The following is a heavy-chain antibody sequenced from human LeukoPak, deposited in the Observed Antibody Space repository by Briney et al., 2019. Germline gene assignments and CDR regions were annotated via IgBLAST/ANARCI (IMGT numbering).Heavy chain of an antibody. CDR1: GFTFSDYV. J-gene: IGHJ4*02. CDR2: ISGSGDYT. D-gene: IGHD3-10*01. CDR3: AREAYYGSGGRQKIIDY. V-gene: IGHV3-23*01. Sequence: GESLRLSCAASGFTFSDYVMSWVRQAPGKGLEWVAGISGSGDYTYYADSVKGRFPIFRDNSKNTLFLQMNNLRVDDTAVYYCAREAYYGSGGRQKIIDYWGQGTLVTVSS.